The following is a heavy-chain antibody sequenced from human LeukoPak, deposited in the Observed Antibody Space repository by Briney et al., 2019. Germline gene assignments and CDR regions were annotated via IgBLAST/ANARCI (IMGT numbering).Heavy chain of an antibody. CDR2: FDPEDGET. CDR1: GYTLTELS. CDR3: ATDRSGGAAAAHPYYYGMDV. V-gene: IGHV1-24*01. Sequence: ASVKVSCKVSGYTLTELSMHWVRQAPGKGLEWMGGFDPEDGETIYAQKFQGRVTVTEDTSTDTAYMELSSLRSEDTAVYYCATDRSGGAAAAHPYYYGMDVWGQGTTVTVSS. D-gene: IGHD6-13*01. J-gene: IGHJ6*02.